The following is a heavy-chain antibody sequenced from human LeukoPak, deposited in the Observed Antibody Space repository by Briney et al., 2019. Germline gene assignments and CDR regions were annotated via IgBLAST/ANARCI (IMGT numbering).Heavy chain of an antibody. CDR1: GGSISSYY. V-gene: IGHV4-59*01. D-gene: IGHD6-25*01. CDR2: IYYSGST. J-gene: IGHJ5*02. Sequence: WETLSLTCTVSGGSISSYYWSWIRQPPGKGLEWIGYIYYSGSTNYNPSLKSRVTISVDTSKNQFSLKLSSVTAADTAVYYCARSGPGWFDPWGQGTLVTVSS. CDR3: ARSGPGWFDP.